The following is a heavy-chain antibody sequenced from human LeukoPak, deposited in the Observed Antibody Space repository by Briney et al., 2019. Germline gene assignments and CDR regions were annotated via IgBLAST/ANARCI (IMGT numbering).Heavy chain of an antibody. D-gene: IGHD4-23*01. CDR2: IYYSGST. CDR3: ASSGVGGNIVD. J-gene: IGHJ4*02. CDR1: GGSISRGGYY. Sequence: PWETLSLTCTVSGGSISRGGYYWSWVRQHPGKGLEWIAHIYYSGSTSYNPSLKSRVTISIDASKNQFSLKLSSVTAADTAVYYCASSGVGGNIVDWGQGTLVTVSS. V-gene: IGHV4-31*03.